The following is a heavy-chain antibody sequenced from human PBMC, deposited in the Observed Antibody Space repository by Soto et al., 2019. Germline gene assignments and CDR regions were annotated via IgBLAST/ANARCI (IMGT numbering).Heavy chain of an antibody. J-gene: IGHJ6*02. CDR1: GFTFSSYA. CDR2: ISYDGSNK. CDR3: ARAKYSRGWYSPYYYFGMDV. D-gene: IGHD6-19*01. Sequence: QVQLVESGGGVVQPGRSLRLSCAASGFTFSSYAMHWVRQAPGKGLEWVAVISYDGSNKYYADSVKGRFTISRDNSKNTLYLQMNSLRAEDTAVYYCARAKYSRGWYSPYYYFGMDVWGQGTPVTVSS. V-gene: IGHV3-30-3*01.